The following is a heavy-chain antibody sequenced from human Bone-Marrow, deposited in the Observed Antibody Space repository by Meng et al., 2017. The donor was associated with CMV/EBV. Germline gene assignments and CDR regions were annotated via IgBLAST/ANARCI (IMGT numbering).Heavy chain of an antibody. D-gene: IGHD1-26*01. V-gene: IGHV3-23*01. CDR3: AKDPSGVGATNY. Sequence: GESLKISCAASGFTFSSYAMSWVRQAPGKGLEWVSAISGSGGSTYYADSVKGRFTISRDNSKNTLYLQKNSLRAEDTAVYYCAKDPSGVGATNYWGQGTLVTVSS. CDR1: GFTFSSYA. J-gene: IGHJ4*02. CDR2: ISGSGGST.